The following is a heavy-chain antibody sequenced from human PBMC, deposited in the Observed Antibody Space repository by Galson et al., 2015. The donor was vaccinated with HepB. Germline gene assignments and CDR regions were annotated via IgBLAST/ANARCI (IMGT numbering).Heavy chain of an antibody. D-gene: IGHD3-3*01. V-gene: IGHV3-64D*06. CDR3: VKDSIPIIFGVVIINPTEFDY. J-gene: IGHJ4*02. CDR2: ISSNGGST. CDR1: GFTFSSYA. Sequence: SLRLSCAASGFTFSSYAMHWVRQAPGKGLEYVSAISSNGGSTYYADSVKGRFTISRDNSKNTLYLQMSSLRAEDTAVYYCVKDSIPIIFGVVIINPTEFDYWGQGTLVTVSS.